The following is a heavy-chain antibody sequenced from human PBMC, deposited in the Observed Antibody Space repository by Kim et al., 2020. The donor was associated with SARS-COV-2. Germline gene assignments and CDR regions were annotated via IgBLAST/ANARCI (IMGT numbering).Heavy chain of an antibody. D-gene: IGHD3-22*01. CDR2: LSNNGGTT. CDR1: GFTFSSFA. V-gene: IGHV3-23*01. Sequence: GGSLRLSCVASGFTFSSFAMTWVRQAPGKGLEWVSALSNNGGTTYYADSVKGRFTISRDNSKDTLYLQMNSLRAEDSAVYYCAKKTSSGNYPLDYWGQGT. CDR3: AKKTSSGNYPLDY. J-gene: IGHJ4*02.